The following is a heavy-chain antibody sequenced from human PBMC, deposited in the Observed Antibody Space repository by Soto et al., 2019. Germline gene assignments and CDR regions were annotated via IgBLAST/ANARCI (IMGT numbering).Heavy chain of an antibody. V-gene: IGHV1-18*01. Sequence: QVHLVQSGAEVKKPGASVKVSCQASGYAFTTYGITWVRPAPGQGLEGMGWISAHNGTTNYAQKLQGKVTVTRDTSTSTDYMELRSLGSDDTAVYYCARGRYGDYWGQGALVTVSS. D-gene: IGHD1-1*01. J-gene: IGHJ4*02. CDR3: ARGRYGDY. CDR1: GYAFTTYG. CDR2: ISAHNGTT.